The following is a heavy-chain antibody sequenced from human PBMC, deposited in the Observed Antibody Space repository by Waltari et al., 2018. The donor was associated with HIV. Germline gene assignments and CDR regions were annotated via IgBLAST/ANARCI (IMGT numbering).Heavy chain of an antibody. V-gene: IGHV3-7*01. CDR2: INQDATKK. J-gene: IGHJ6*01. Sequence: EALLVESGGGVVKPGGSLTLSCEASKFWFSRYWMVWVRQASGKGLEWVANINQDATKKNYANSVKGRFSVSRDNGKYSVFLEMNRLRVQDTAVYFCARADQWGIFLDSYYGL. CDR3: ARADQWGIFLDSYYGL. CDR1: KFWFSRYW. D-gene: IGHD1-26*01.